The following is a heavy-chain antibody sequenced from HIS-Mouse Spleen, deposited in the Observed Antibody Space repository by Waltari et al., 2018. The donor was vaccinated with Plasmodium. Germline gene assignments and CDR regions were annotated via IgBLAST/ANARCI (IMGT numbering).Heavy chain of an antibody. CDR3: ASSWYWYFDL. Sequence: EVQLVESGGGLVQTGGSLRLSCADPGFTFSRYWMSWVRQAPGKGLEWVANIKQDGSEKYYVDSVKGRFTISRDNAKNSLYLQMNSLRAEDTAVYYCASSWYWYFDLWGRGTLVTVSS. D-gene: IGHD6-13*01. CDR1: GFTFSRYW. V-gene: IGHV3-7*01. CDR2: IKQDGSEK. J-gene: IGHJ2*01.